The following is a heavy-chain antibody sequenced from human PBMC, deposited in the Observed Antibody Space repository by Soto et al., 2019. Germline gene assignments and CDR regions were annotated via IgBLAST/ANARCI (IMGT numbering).Heavy chain of an antibody. CDR1: GGTFSSYA. CDR3: ARYCSAGSCYHNWFDP. J-gene: IGHJ5*02. Sequence: QLQLVQSGAEVKKPGSSVKVSCKASGGTFSSYAISWVRQAPGQGLEWMGGIIPIFGTANYAQKFQGRVTITADEPTSTADREVSSLRSEDTAVYYCARYCSAGSCYHNWFDPWGQGTLVTVSS. CDR2: IIPIFGTA. V-gene: IGHV1-69*01. D-gene: IGHD2-15*01.